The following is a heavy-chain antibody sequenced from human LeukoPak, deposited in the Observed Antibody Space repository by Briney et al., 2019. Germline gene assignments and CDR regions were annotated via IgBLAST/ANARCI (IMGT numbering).Heavy chain of an antibody. CDR3: ARGKNTAINDAFDI. D-gene: IGHD5-18*01. CDR1: GFTFSNYG. V-gene: IGHV3-30*03. CDR2: ISFDGTNT. J-gene: IGHJ3*02. Sequence: GGSLRLSCAASGFTFSNYGMHWVRQAPDKGLEWVAAISFDGTNTYYADSVKGRFTISRDNAKNSLYLQMNSLRAEDTAVYYCARGKNTAINDAFDIWGQGTQVTVSS.